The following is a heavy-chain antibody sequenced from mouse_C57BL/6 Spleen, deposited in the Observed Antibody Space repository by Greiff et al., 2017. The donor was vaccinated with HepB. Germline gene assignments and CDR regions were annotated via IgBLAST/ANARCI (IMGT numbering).Heavy chain of an antibody. CDR1: GFTFSSYA. V-gene: IGHV5-4*01. CDR2: ISDGGSYT. D-gene: IGHD1-1*01. Sequence: EVKLMESGGGLVKPGGSLKLSCAASGFTFSSYAMSWVRQTPEKRLEWVATISDGGSYTYYPDNVKGRFTISRDNAKNNLYLQMSHLKSEDTAMYYCARDGSVYAMDYWGQGTSVTVSS. J-gene: IGHJ4*01. CDR3: ARDGSVYAMDY.